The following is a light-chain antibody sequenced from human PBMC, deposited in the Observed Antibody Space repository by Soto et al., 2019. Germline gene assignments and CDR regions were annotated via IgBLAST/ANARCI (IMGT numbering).Light chain of an antibody. CDR3: SSYTSSSISRV. CDR2: EVS. J-gene: IGLJ2*01. CDR1: SSDVGGYNY. V-gene: IGLV2-14*01. Sequence: QSALTQPASVSGSPGQSITISCTGTSSDVGGYNYVSWYQQHPGKAPKLMIYEVSNRPSGVSNRFSGSKSGNTASLTISGLQAEDEADYYCSSYTSSSISRVFGGGTQLTVL.